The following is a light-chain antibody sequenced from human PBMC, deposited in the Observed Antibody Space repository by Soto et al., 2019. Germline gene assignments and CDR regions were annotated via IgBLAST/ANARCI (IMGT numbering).Light chain of an antibody. CDR3: HSYDSSLSGYV. J-gene: IGLJ1*01. V-gene: IGLV1-40*01. CDR1: SSNIGAGYD. Sequence: QSVLTQPPSVSGAPGRRVTISCTGSSSNIGAGYDVHWYQQLPGTAPKLLIYGNSNRPSGVPDRFSGSKSGTSASLAITGLQAEDEADYYCHSYDSSLSGYVFGPGTKVTVL. CDR2: GNS.